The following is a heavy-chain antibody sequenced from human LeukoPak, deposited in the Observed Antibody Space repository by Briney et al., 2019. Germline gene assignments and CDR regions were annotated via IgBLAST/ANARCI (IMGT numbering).Heavy chain of an antibody. CDR1: GFTFSSYA. V-gene: IGHV3-23*01. Sequence: GGSLRLSCAASGFTFSSYAMSWVRQAPGKGLEWVSAISGSGGSTYYADSVKGRFTISRDNSKSTLYLQMNSLRAEDTAVYYCAKFGWNDGSFDYWGQGTLVTVSS. J-gene: IGHJ4*02. CDR2: ISGSGGST. D-gene: IGHD1-1*01. CDR3: AKFGWNDGSFDY.